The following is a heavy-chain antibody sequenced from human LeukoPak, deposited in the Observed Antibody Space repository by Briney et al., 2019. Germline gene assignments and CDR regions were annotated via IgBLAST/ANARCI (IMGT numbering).Heavy chain of an antibody. Sequence: GGSLRLSCAASGLTVSSNYMGWVRQAPGKGLEWVSVIYSGGSTYYADSVKGRFTISRDNSKNTLYLQMNSLRPEDTAVYYCARDLPPAPWNGMDVWGQGTTVTVSS. D-gene: IGHD2-2*01. CDR1: GLTVSSNY. V-gene: IGHV3-53*01. CDR2: IYSGGST. CDR3: ARDLPPAPWNGMDV. J-gene: IGHJ6*02.